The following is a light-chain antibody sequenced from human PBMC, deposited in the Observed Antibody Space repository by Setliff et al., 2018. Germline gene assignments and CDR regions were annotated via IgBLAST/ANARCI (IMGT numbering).Light chain of an antibody. CDR1: SSDIGGTNY. Sequence: QSALTQPASVSGSLGQSITISCIGTSSDIGGTNYVSWYQQFPGEAPQLIIYAASDRPSGVSHRFSGSKSGNTASLTISGLQAEDEADYYCSSHGGSNNWSVFGTGTKVTVL. J-gene: IGLJ1*01. CDR3: SSHGGSNNWSV. CDR2: AAS. V-gene: IGLV2-14*03.